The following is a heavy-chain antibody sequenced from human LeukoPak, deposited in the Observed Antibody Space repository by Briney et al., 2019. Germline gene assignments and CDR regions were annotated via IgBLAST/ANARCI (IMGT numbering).Heavy chain of an antibody. Sequence: PGGSLRLSCAASGFTFNNYQMNWVRQAPGKGLECISYISSSGRTIYYADSLKGRFTVSRDNAKNSLYLRMNSLRAEDTAVYYCARAPPGYCSGGSCSRPLDYWGQGTLVTVSS. CDR3: ARAPPGYCSGGSCSRPLDY. V-gene: IGHV3-48*03. CDR1: GFTFNNYQ. D-gene: IGHD2-15*01. CDR2: ISSSGRTI. J-gene: IGHJ4*02.